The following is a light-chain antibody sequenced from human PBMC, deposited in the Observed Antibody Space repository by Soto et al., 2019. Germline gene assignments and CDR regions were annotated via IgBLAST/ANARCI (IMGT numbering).Light chain of an antibody. J-gene: IGLJ1*01. V-gene: IGLV2-14*01. CDR3: SSHTSGSTRV. Sequence: QSVLTQHASVSGSPGQSIAISCTGTFSDVGGYDYVSWDQQHPDKAPKLMICEVTKRPAGVSNRFSGSKSGYTASLTISRVQPEDEADYYCSSHTSGSTRVFGSWTNVTVL. CDR1: FSDVGGYDY. CDR2: EVT.